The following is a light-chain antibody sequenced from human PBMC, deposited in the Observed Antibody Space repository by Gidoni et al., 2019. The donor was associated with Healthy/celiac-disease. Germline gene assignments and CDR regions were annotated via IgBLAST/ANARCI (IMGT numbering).Light chain of an antibody. CDR3: QHFCT. J-gene: IGKJ4*01. CDR1: QSISSSQ. Sequence: EIVLTQSPGTLSLSPGQSATLSCRASQSISSSQLAWYQQKPGQAPRPLMYGASSRATGIPARFSVRGSGTDFTLTFLRLEPEDFAVYYCQHFCTFGGGTKVE. V-gene: IGKV3-20*01. CDR2: GAS.